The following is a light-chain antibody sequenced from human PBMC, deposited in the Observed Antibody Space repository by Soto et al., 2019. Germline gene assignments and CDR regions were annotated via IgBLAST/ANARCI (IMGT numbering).Light chain of an antibody. V-gene: IGLV2-23*01. CDR2: EGS. Sequence: QSALTQPASVSGSPGQSITISCTGTSSDVGSYNLVSWYQQHPGKAPKLMIYEGSKRPSGVSNRFAGSKSGNTASLTISGRQADDEADYYCCSYAGSSTLYVFGPGTKVTVL. CDR3: CSYAGSSTLYV. J-gene: IGLJ1*01. CDR1: SSDVGSYNL.